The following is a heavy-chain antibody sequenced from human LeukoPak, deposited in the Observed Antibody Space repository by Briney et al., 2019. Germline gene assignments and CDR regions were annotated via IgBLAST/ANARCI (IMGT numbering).Heavy chain of an antibody. D-gene: IGHD6-13*01. Sequence: PGGSLRLSCAASGFTFSSYGMHWVRQAPGKGLEWVAFIRYDGSNKYYADSVKGRFTISRDNSRNTLYLQMISLRAEDTAVYYCAKDQYHSSRYDYWGQGTLVTVSS. CDR2: IRYDGSNK. J-gene: IGHJ4*02. CDR1: GFTFSSYG. CDR3: AKDQYHSSRYDY. V-gene: IGHV3-30*02.